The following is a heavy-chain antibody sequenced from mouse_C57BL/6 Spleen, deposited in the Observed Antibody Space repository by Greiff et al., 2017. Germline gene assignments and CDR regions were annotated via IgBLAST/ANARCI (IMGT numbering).Heavy chain of an antibody. CDR3: ARDGYYGSSPYAMDY. CDR2: ISDGGSYT. CDR1: GFTFSSYA. V-gene: IGHV5-4*01. D-gene: IGHD1-1*01. Sequence: EVHLVESGGGLVKPGGSLKLSCAASGFTFSSYAMSWVRQTPEKRLEWVATISDGGSYTYYPDNVKGRFTISRDNAKNNLYLQMSHLKSEDTAMYYCARDGYYGSSPYAMDYWGQGTSVTVSS. J-gene: IGHJ4*01.